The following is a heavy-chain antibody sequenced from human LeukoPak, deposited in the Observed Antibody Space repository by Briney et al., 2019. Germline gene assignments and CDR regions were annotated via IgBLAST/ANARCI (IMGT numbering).Heavy chain of an antibody. D-gene: IGHD3-10*01. CDR1: GFTFSNYA. Sequence: GGSLRLSCAASGFTFSNYAMSWARQAPGKGLEWVSAISGSGGSTYYADSVKGRFTISRDNSKNTLYLQMNSLRAEDTAVYYCTKGTIWSPFDYWGQGTLVTVSS. CDR2: ISGSGGST. CDR3: TKGTIWSPFDY. J-gene: IGHJ4*02. V-gene: IGHV3-23*01.